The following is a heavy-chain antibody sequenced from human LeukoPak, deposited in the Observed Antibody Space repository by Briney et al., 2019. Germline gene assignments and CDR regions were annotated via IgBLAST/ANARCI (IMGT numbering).Heavy chain of an antibody. CDR1: GFTFSGSA. Sequence: GGSLRLSCAASGFTFSGSAMHWVRQASGKGLEWVGRIRSKANSYATAYEASVKGRFTISREDSKNTAYLQMNSLKTEDTAVYYCTRRGSSGLDVWGKGTTVTVSS. D-gene: IGHD3-22*01. CDR2: IRSKANSYAT. V-gene: IGHV3-73*01. J-gene: IGHJ6*04. CDR3: TRRGSSGLDV.